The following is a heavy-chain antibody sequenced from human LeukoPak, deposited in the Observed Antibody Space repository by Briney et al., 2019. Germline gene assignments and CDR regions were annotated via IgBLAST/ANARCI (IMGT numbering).Heavy chain of an antibody. CDR2: IHHNGDIT. D-gene: IGHD1-26*01. CDR3: ARDMSGTYSFGY. CDR1: GFTLFWHV. J-gene: IGHJ4*02. Sequence: GGSLRLSCSASGFTLFWHVVHWVRQAPGKPLEYVSFIHHNGDITSYADSVRGRFTVSRDNSKNTLFLDLTSLRTDDTAVYYCARDMSGTYSFGYWGQGTLVTVSS. V-gene: IGHV3-64D*06.